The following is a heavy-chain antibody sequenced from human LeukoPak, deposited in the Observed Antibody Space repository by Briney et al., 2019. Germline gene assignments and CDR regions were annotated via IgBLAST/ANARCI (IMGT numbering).Heavy chain of an antibody. V-gene: IGHV4-59*01. CDR1: GGSTSSYY. CDR3: ARGAAMRGSRFDP. CDR2: IYYSGST. J-gene: IGHJ5*02. Sequence: SETLSLTCTVSGGSTSSYYWSWIRQPPGKGLEWIGYIYYSGSTNYNPSLKSRVTISVDTSKNQFSLKLSSVTAADTAVYYCARGAAMRGSRFDPWGQGTLVTVSS. D-gene: IGHD5-18*01.